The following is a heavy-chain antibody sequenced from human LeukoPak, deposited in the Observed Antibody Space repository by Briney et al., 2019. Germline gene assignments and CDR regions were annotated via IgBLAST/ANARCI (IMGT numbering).Heavy chain of an antibody. D-gene: IGHD2-2*01. CDR2: IDSSSRYI. CDR1: GFTFSSYN. Sequence: PRASLRLSCAASGFTFSSYNMDWVRQAPGKGLEWVSFIDSSSRYIYQADSVKGRFTISRDNAKSSVFLQMNSLRAEDTAVYYCARVGGHCTSTSCPPPDYWGQGTLVTVSA. CDR3: ARVGGHCTSTSCPPPDY. V-gene: IGHV3-21*01. J-gene: IGHJ4*02.